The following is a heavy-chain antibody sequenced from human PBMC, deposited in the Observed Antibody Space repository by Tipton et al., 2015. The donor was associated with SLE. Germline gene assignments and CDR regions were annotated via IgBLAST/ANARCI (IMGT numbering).Heavy chain of an antibody. J-gene: IGHJ4*02. Sequence: TLSLTCTVSGGSISSSRYYWGWIRQPPGKGLEWIGSIYYSGSTYYNPSLKSRVTILVDTSKDEVSLELRSVTGTDTAVYYCARDRYGSSWYYFDSWGQGTVVSVPS. CDR1: GGSISSSRYY. D-gene: IGHD6-13*01. V-gene: IGHV4-39*07. CDR2: IYYSGST. CDR3: ARDRYGSSWYYFDS.